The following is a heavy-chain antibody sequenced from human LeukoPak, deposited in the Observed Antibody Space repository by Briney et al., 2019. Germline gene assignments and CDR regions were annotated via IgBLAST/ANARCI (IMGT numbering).Heavy chain of an antibody. D-gene: IGHD3-3*01. Sequence: SETLSLTCPVPVGSISSHYWSWIRQPPGKGLEWIGYIYYSGSTNYNPSLKSRVTISVDTSKNQFSLKLSSVTAADTAVYYCARERGPRFLEWLSVENWFDPWGQGTLVTVSS. CDR2: IYYSGST. J-gene: IGHJ5*02. CDR1: VGSISSHY. CDR3: ARERGPRFLEWLSVENWFDP. V-gene: IGHV4-59*11.